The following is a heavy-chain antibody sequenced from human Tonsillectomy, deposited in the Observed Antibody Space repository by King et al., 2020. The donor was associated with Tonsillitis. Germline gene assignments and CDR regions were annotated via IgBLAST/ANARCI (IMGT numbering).Heavy chain of an antibody. J-gene: IGHJ3*02. CDR2: ISSSGSTI. V-gene: IGHV3-48*03. Sequence: VQLVESGGGLVQPGGSLRLSCAASGFIFSSYEMNWVRQAPGKGLEWVSYISSSGSTIPYADSGNGRFTITRDNAKNSLHLQMNSLRAEDTAVYYCAREPRLLWFGEITPGAFDIWGQGTMVTVSS. CDR3: AREPRLLWFGEITPGAFDI. CDR1: GFIFSSYE. D-gene: IGHD3-10*01.